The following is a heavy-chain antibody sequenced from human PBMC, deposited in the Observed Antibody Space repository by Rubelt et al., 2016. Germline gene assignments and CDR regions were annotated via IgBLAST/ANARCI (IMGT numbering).Heavy chain of an antibody. V-gene: IGHV1-18*01. Sequence: QVQLVQSGAEVKKPGASVKVSCKASGYTFTSYGISWVRQAPGQGLEWMGWISAYNGNTNYAQKLQGRATMTTEAATRTAYMELGSLRSDGTAVYYCARDGAFPLGSGFEKRSDYWGQGTLVTVSS. CDR1: GYTFTSYG. CDR3: ARDGAFPLGSGFEKRSDY. CDR2: ISAYNGNT. J-gene: IGHJ4*02. D-gene: IGHD3-10*01.